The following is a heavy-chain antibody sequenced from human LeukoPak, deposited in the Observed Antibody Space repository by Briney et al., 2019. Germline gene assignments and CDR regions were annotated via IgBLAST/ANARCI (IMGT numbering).Heavy chain of an antibody. V-gene: IGHV3-23*01. Sequence: GGSLRLSCAASVFTFSSYSMSWVRQAPWKGLEWVSAISGSGGSTYYADSVKGRFTISRDNSKNTLYLQMNSLRAEDTAVYYCAKDRTIFGVVMDGMDVWGQGTTVTVSS. CDR3: AKDRTIFGVVMDGMDV. CDR2: ISGSGGST. D-gene: IGHD3-3*01. J-gene: IGHJ6*02. CDR1: VFTFSSYS.